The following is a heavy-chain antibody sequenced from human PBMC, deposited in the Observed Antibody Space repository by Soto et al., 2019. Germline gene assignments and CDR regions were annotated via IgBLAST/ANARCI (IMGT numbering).Heavy chain of an antibody. CDR3: ARDPRIAVAGVYYYYGMDV. V-gene: IGHV4-59*01. Sequence: SETLSLTCTVSGGSISSYYWSWIRQPPGKGLEWIGYIYYSGSTNYNPSLKSRVTISVDTSKNQFSLKLSSVTAADTAVYYCARDPRIAVAGVYYYYGMDVWGQGTTVTVS. CDR2: IYYSGST. J-gene: IGHJ6*02. D-gene: IGHD6-19*01. CDR1: GGSISSYY.